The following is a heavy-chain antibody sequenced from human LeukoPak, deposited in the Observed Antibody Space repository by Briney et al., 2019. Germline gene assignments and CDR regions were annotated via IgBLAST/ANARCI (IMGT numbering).Heavy chain of an antibody. CDR3: ARMKTYRGYCSSTSCSRPCYMDV. CDR1: GFTFSSYS. D-gene: IGHD2-2*01. CDR2: ISSSSSYI. Sequence: GGSLRLSCAASGFTFSSYSMNWVRQAPGKGLEWVSSISSSSSYIYYADSVKGRFTISRDNAKNSLYLQMNSLRAEDTAVYYCARMKTYRGYCSSTSCSRPCYMDVWGKGTTVTVSS. V-gene: IGHV3-21*01. J-gene: IGHJ6*03.